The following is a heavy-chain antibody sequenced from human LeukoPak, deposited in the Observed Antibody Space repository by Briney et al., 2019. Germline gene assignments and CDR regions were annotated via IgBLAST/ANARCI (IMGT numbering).Heavy chain of an antibody. J-gene: IGHJ4*02. CDR3: ASLSMVTPFDY. CDR2: INSDGSST. V-gene: IGHV3-74*01. Sequence: GGSLRLSCAASGFTFSSYAMSWVRQAPGKGLVWVSRINSDGSSTSYADSVKGRFTISRDNAKNTLYLQMNSLRAEDTAVYYCASLSMVTPFDYWGQGTLVTVSS. CDR1: GFTFSSYA. D-gene: IGHD4-17*01.